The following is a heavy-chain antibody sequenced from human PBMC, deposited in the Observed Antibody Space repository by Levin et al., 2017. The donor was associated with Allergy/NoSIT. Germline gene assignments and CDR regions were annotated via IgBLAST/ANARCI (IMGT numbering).Heavy chain of an antibody. CDR2: IIPIFGTA. Sequence: GASVKVSCKASGGTFSSYAISWVRQAPGQGLEWMGGIIPIFGTANYAQKFQGRVTITADESTSTAYMELSSLRSEDTAVYYCARVKDFWSGYPQGYGMDVWGQGTTVTVSS. CDR3: ARVKDFWSGYPQGYGMDV. V-gene: IGHV1-69*13. CDR1: GGTFSSYA. D-gene: IGHD3-3*01. J-gene: IGHJ6*02.